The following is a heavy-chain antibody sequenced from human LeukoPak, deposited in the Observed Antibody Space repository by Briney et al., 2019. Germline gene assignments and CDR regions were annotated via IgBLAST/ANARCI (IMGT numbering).Heavy chain of an antibody. D-gene: IGHD5-12*01. CDR3: ARDENGDSDFDL. CDR2: ISGSGGST. Sequence: GGSLRLSCAASGFTFSSYAMSWVRQAPGKGLEWVSAISGSGGSTYYADSVKGRFTISRDNSKNTLYLQMNSLRAEDTAVYYCARDENGDSDFDLWGRGTLVTVSS. V-gene: IGHV3-23*01. CDR1: GFTFSSYA. J-gene: IGHJ2*01.